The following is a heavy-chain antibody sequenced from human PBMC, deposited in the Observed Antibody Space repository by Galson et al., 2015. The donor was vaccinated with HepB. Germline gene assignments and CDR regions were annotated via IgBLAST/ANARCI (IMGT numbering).Heavy chain of an antibody. D-gene: IGHD6-19*01. CDR3: ARDRGWLVGGYFDY. V-gene: IGHV3-74*01. CDR1: GFTFSGYW. Sequence: SLRLSCAASGFTFSGYWMHWVRQAPGKGLVWVSRINSDGSSTSYADSVKGRFTISRDNAKNTLYLQMNSLRAEDTAVYYCARDRGWLVGGYFDYWGQGTLVTVSS. CDR2: INSDGSST. J-gene: IGHJ4*02.